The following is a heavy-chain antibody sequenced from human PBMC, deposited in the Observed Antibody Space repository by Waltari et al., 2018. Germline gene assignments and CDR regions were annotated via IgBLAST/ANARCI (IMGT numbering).Heavy chain of an antibody. D-gene: IGHD2-15*01. V-gene: IGHV4-34*01. Sequence: QVQLQLWGAGLLMPSETPSLTCAVYGGSSRGYYWIWLRQRPGQGSVWIGEINHSGSTNYNPSRKSRVTISVDTSKNQFSLKLSSVTAADTAVYYCARGLGDCSGGSCYGVQDYYGMDVWGQGTTVTVSS. CDR2: INHSGST. CDR3: ARGLGDCSGGSCYGVQDYYGMDV. CDR1: GGSSRGYY. J-gene: IGHJ6*02.